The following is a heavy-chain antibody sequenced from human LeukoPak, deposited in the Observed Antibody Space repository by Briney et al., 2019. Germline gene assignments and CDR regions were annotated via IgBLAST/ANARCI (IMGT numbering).Heavy chain of an antibody. CDR3: AKIPINIVVVVAATPEYYFDY. V-gene: IGHV3-30*18. CDR2: ISYDGSNK. Sequence: PGGSLRLSCAASGFTFSSYWMSWVRQAPGKGLEWVAVISYDGSNKYYADSVKGRFTISRDNSKNTLYLQMNSLRAEDTAVYYCAKIPINIVVVVAATPEYYFDYWGQGTLVTVSS. J-gene: IGHJ4*02. D-gene: IGHD2-15*01. CDR1: GFTFSSYW.